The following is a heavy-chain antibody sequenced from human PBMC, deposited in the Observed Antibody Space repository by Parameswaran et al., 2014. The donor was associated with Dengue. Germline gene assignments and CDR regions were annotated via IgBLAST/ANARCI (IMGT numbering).Heavy chain of an antibody. J-gene: IGHJ4*02. V-gene: IGHV3-7*01. CDR2: IKQDGSEK. CDR3: ARDWPDIFDY. Sequence: RWIRQPPGKGLEWVANIKQDGSEKYYVDSVKGRFTISRDNAKNSLYLQMNSLRAEDTAVYYCARDWPDIFDYWGQGTLVTVSS. D-gene: IGHD5-12*01.